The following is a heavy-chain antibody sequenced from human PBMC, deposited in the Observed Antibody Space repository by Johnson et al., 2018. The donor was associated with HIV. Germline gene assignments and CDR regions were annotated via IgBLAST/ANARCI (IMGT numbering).Heavy chain of an antibody. CDR2: INWNGGSK. CDR3: AKDMGYDSSGDGAFDI. V-gene: IGHV3-20*04. D-gene: IGHD3-22*01. CDR1: GFTFDDYG. J-gene: IGHJ3*02. Sequence: VQLVESGGGVVRPGGSLRLSCAASGFTFDDYGMSWVRQAPGNGLEWVSGINWNGGSKYYANSVKGRFTISRDNSKNTLYLQMNSLRAEDTALYYCAKDMGYDSSGDGAFDIWGQGTMVTVSS.